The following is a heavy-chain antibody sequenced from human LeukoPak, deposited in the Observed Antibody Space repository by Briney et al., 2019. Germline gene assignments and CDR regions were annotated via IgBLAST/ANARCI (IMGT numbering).Heavy chain of an antibody. CDR1: GFTFSSYS. V-gene: IGHV3-21*01. Sequence: PGGSLRLSCAASGFTFSSYSMNWVRQAPGKGLEWVSSISSSSSYIYYADSVKGRLTITRDNAKNSLYLQMNSLRAEDTAVYYCASGFPHRDYYDSSGYCLFDYWGQGTLGTVSS. CDR3: ASGFPHRDYYDSSGYCLFDY. J-gene: IGHJ4*02. D-gene: IGHD3-22*01. CDR2: ISSSSSYI.